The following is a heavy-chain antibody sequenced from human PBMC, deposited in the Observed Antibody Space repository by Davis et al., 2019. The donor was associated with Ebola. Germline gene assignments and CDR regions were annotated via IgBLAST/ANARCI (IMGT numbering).Heavy chain of an antibody. D-gene: IGHD3-22*01. CDR3: ARRMLYYDSSGYYYYFDY. V-gene: IGHV4-61*05. J-gene: IGHJ4*02. CDR1: GGSISSSSNY. Sequence: SETLSLTCTVSGGSISSSSNYWSWIRQPPGKGLEWIGYIYNSGSTNYNPSLNSRVTISVDTSKNQFSLKLSSVTAADTAVYYCARRMLYYDSSGYYYYFDYWGQGTLVTVSS. CDR2: IYNSGST.